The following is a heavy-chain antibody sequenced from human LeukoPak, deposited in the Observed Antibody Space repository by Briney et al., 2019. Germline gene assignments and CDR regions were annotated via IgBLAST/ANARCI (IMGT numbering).Heavy chain of an antibody. Sequence: GGSLRLSCAVSEFSFSHFAMHWVRQAPGKGLEWLAVVSSHGNDGYYADSVKGRFTISRDNSKSTLYLQIDSLRPDDTAIYYCTRDASNFNDFDYWGQGTLVTVSS. V-gene: IGHV3-30*01. CDR1: EFSFSHFA. CDR3: TRDASNFNDFDY. D-gene: IGHD5-24*01. J-gene: IGHJ4*02. CDR2: VSSHGNDG.